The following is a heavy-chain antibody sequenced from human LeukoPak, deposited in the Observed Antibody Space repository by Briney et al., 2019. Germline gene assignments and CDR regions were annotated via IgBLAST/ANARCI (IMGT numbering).Heavy chain of an antibody. Sequence: GGSLRLSCAASGFTFSSYSMNWVRQAPGKGLEWVSSISSSSSYIYYADSVKGRFTISRDNAENSLYLQMNSLRAEDMALYYCAKDTLRYFDWLLDYWGQGTLVTVSS. CDR3: AKDTLRYFDWLLDY. V-gene: IGHV3-21*04. J-gene: IGHJ4*02. CDR1: GFTFSSYS. D-gene: IGHD3-9*01. CDR2: ISSSSSYI.